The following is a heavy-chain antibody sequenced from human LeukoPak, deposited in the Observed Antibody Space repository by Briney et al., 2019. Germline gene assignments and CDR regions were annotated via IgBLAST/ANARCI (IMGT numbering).Heavy chain of an antibody. D-gene: IGHD3-10*01. CDR2: IRSKANSYAT. CDR3: TSRPLLSYYGSGRTRSDY. J-gene: IGHJ4*02. V-gene: IGHV3-73*01. CDR1: GFTFSGSA. Sequence: GGSLRLSCAASGFTFSGSAMHWVRQASGKGLEWVGRIRSKANSYATAYAASVKGRFTISRDDSKNTTYLQMNSLKTGDTAVYYCTSRPLLSYYGSGRTRSDYWGQGTLVTVSS.